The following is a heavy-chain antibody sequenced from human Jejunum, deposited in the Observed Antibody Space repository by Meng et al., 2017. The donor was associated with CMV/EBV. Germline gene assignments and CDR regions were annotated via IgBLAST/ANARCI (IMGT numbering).Heavy chain of an antibody. J-gene: IGHJ4*02. Sequence: SCKASGYAFMTCDINWVRQAPGQGLEWVGWVSPNSDSAGYAQRFQGRVTFTGNSSISTAYMEVSSLTYEDTAVYYCARLSSYSSAYGYWGQGTLVTVSS. CDR1: GYAFMTCD. CDR2: VSPNSDSA. V-gene: IGHV1-8*03. CDR3: ARLSSYSSAYGY. D-gene: IGHD5-18*01.